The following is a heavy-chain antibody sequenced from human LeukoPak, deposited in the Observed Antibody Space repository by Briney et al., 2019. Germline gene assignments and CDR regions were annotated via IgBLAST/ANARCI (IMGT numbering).Heavy chain of an antibody. CDR2: ISGSGGST. D-gene: IGHD2-15*01. CDR1: GFTFSSYA. J-gene: IGHJ3*02. CDR3: AKDGGANDAFDI. V-gene: IGHV3-23*01. Sequence: GGSLRLFCAASGFTFSSYAMSWVRQAPGKGLEWVSAISGSGGSTYYADSVKGRFTISRDNSKNTLYLQMNSLRAEDTAAYYCAKDGGANDAFDIWGQGTMVTVSS.